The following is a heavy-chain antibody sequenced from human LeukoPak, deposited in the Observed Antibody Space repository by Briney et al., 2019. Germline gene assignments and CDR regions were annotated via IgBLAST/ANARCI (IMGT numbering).Heavy chain of an antibody. CDR1: GFTFSSYA. D-gene: IGHD3-22*01. Sequence: PGGSLRLSCAASGFTFSSYAMHWVRQAPGKGLEWVAVISYDGSNKYYADPVKGRFTISRDNSKNTLYLQMNSLRAEDTAVYYCARDIYYDSSGYYGSVYWGQGTLVTVSS. CDR3: ARDIYYDSSGYYGSVY. V-gene: IGHV3-30-3*01. CDR2: ISYDGSNK. J-gene: IGHJ4*02.